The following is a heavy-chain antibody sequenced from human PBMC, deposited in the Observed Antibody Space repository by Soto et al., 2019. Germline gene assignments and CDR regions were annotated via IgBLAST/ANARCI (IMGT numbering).Heavy chain of an antibody. CDR1: GYTFGNND. J-gene: IGHJ5*02. V-gene: IGHV1-8*01. CDR3: ARMATSGTLNWFDP. CDR2: MNPNSGNT. Sequence: ASVKVSCKASGYTFGNNDISWVRQATGQGLEWMGWMNPNSGNTGYAQKFQGRVSMTRNTSITTAYLELSSLRSDDTAIYYCARMATSGTLNWFDPWVREPWSPSPQ.